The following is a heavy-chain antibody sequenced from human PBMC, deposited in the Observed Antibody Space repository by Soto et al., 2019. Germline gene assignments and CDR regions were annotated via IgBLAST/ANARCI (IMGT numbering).Heavy chain of an antibody. V-gene: IGHV1-8*01. CDR3: ARDSEGHSSSSPEDY. Sequence: GASVKVSCKASGYTFTSYDINWVRQATGQGLEWMGWMNPNSGNTGYAQKFQGRVTITADKSTSTAYMELSSLRSEDTAVYYCARDSEGHSSSSPEDYWGQGTLVTVPS. D-gene: IGHD6-6*01. CDR2: MNPNSGNT. CDR1: GYTFTSYD. J-gene: IGHJ4*02.